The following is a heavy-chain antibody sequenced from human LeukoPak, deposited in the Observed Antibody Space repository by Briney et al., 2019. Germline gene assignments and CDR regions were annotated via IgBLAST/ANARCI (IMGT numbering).Heavy chain of an antibody. CDR1: GGSTSSYY. V-gene: IGHV4-59*01. D-gene: IGHD6-19*01. J-gene: IGHJ4*02. CDR2: IYYSGST. Sequence: SETLSLTCTVSGGSTSSYYWSWIRQPPGKGLEWIGYIYYSGSTNYNPSLKSRVTISVDTSKNQFSLKLSSVTAADTAVYYCARGRGYSSGWYSHWGQGTLVTVSS. CDR3: ARGRGYSSGWYSH.